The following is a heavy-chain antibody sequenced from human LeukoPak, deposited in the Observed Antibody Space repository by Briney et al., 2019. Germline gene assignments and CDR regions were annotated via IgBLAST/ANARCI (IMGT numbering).Heavy chain of an antibody. CDR1: GFTFSNYV. J-gene: IGHJ6*02. V-gene: IGHV3-30*03. CDR3: ATARPIGPSTVTTDNGMDV. D-gene: IGHD4-17*01. Sequence: GRSLRLSCAASGFTFSNYVMHWVRQAPGKGLEWVAVISYDGSNKYYADSVKGRFTISRDNSKNTLYMQMNSLRSEDTAVYYCATARPIGPSTVTTDNGMDVWGQGTTVTVSS. CDR2: ISYDGSNK.